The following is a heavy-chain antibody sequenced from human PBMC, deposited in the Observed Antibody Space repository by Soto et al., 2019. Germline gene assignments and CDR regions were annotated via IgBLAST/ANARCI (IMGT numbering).Heavy chain of an antibody. J-gene: IGHJ4*02. D-gene: IGHD1-26*01. CDR1: GGSISVYY. Sequence: PSETLSLTCTISGGSISVYYWSWVRQPPGQALEWIGYIYDSGSPYYNPSLRSRVIISADTSKNQISLKLTSATAADTAVYYCARGVGSSPPLYRGRGTLVTVSS. V-gene: IGHV4-59*01. CDR2: IYDSGSP. CDR3: ARGVGSSPPLY.